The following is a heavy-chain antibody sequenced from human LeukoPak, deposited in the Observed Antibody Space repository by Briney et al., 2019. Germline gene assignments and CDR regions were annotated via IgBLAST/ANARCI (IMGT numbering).Heavy chain of an antibody. V-gene: IGHV4-39*01. Sequence: SETLSLTCTVSGGSISSSSYYWGWIRQPPGKGLEWIGSIYYSGSTYYNPSLKSRVTIPVDTSKNQFSLKLSSVTAADTAVYYCARLYHPPNWNDVFDAFDIWGQGTMVTVSS. CDR1: GGSISSSSYY. CDR3: ARLYHPPNWNDVFDAFDI. D-gene: IGHD1-1*01. J-gene: IGHJ3*02. CDR2: IYYSGST.